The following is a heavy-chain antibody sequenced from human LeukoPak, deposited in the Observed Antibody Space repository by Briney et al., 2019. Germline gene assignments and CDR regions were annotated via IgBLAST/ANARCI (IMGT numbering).Heavy chain of an antibody. J-gene: IGHJ5*02. CDR2: IKQDGSEK. Sequence: GGSLRLSFAASGFTFSSYWMSWVRRAPGKGLEWVANIKQDGSEKYYLDSVKGRFTISRDNAKNSLYLQMNSLRAEDTAVYYCARVSECSGWGNWFDPWGQGTLVTVSS. V-gene: IGHV3-7*01. D-gene: IGHD6-19*01. CDR3: ARVSECSGWGNWFDP. CDR1: GFTFSSYW.